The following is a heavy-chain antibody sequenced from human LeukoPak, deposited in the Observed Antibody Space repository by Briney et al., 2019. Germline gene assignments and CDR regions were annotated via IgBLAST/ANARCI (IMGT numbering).Heavy chain of an antibody. J-gene: IGHJ4*02. D-gene: IGHD3-22*01. CDR2: IYHSGST. CDR3: ARDTYYYDSSGYYYFDY. V-gene: IGHV4-38-2*02. Sequence: SKTLSLTCTVSAYSISSGYYWGWIRQPPGKGLECIGTIYHSGSTYYNPSLKSRVTISVDTSKNQFSLRLSSVTAADTAVYSCARDTYYYDSSGYYYFDYWGQGTLVTVSS. CDR1: AYSISSGYY.